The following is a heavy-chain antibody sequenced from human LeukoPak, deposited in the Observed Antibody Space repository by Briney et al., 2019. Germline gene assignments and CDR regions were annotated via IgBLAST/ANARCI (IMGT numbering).Heavy chain of an antibody. Sequence: SETLSLTCTVSGGSISSSTYSWTWIRQPPGKGLEWIGSIHYDGNTYYKPSLKSRVTISVDTSKIQFSLRLSSATAADMATYYCARHSLNNYGSYYWGQGTLVTVSS. CDR2: IHYDGNT. CDR3: ARHSLNNYGSYY. V-gene: IGHV4-39*01. D-gene: IGHD5-24*01. CDR1: GGSISSSTYS. J-gene: IGHJ4*02.